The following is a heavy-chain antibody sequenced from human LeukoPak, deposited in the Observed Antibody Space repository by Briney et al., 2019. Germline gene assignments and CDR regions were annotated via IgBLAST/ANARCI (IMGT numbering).Heavy chain of an antibody. CDR2: IYYSGST. Sequence: SETLSLTCTVSGGSISSSSYYWGWIRQPPGKGLEWIGSIYYSGSTYYNPSLKSRVTISVDTSKNQFSLKLTSVTAADTAVYYCARVTIAARPYAFDIWGQGTVVTVSS. V-gene: IGHV4-39*07. CDR1: GGSISSSSYY. D-gene: IGHD6-6*01. J-gene: IGHJ3*02. CDR3: ARVTIAARPYAFDI.